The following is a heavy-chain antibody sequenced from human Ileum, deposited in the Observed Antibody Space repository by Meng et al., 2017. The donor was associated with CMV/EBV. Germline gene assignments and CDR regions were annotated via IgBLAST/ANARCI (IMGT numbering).Heavy chain of an antibody. D-gene: IGHD4-17*01. Sequence: GESLKISCAASGFTFSNYWMHWVRQAPGKGLVWVSHLNNDGSNKNYAESVRGRFTISRDNAKNTLYLQMNSLRVEDTAVYYCASFGLLKGPLVYTTAVWGQGTTVTVSS. CDR1: GFTFSNYW. CDR2: LNNDGSNK. CDR3: ASFGLLKGPLVYTTAV. J-gene: IGHJ6*02. V-gene: IGHV3-74*01.